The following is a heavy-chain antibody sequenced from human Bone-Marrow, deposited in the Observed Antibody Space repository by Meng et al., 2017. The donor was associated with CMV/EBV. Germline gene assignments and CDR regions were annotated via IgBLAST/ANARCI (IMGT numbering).Heavy chain of an antibody. Sequence: FNDYYMQWVRQAPGQGLEWMGWINPNSGGTKYTQKLQGRVTMTRDTSTSTAYMELSSLISDDTAVYYCARGVKFCRGGSCYPPQIDSWGQGTLVTVSS. CDR2: INPNSGGT. CDR3: ARGVKFCRGGSCYPPQIDS. CDR1: FNDYY. V-gene: IGHV1-2*02. J-gene: IGHJ5*01. D-gene: IGHD2-15*01.